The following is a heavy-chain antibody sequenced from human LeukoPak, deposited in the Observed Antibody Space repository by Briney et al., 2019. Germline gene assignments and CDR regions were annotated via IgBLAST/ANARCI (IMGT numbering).Heavy chain of an antibody. CDR3: AKDSQVGILTHYYGMDV. Sequence: GGSLRLSCVVSESTVSNYAMSWVRQAPGKGLDWLSTISGSGSSTYYAEAVKGRFTISRDNSKNTLYLQMNSLRAEDTAVYYCAKDSQVGILTHYYGMDVWGQGTTVTVSS. D-gene: IGHD3-9*01. J-gene: IGHJ6*02. CDR2: ISGSGSST. CDR1: ESTVSNYA. V-gene: IGHV3-23*01.